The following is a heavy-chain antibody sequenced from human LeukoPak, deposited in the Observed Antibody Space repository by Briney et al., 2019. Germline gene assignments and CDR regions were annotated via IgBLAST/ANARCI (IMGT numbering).Heavy chain of an antibody. CDR2: ISAYNGNT. J-gene: IGHJ5*02. D-gene: IGHD3-22*01. CDR1: GYTFTSYG. CDR3: ARDSYYDSSGDNWFDP. Sequence: ASVKVSCKASGYTFTSYGISWVRQAPGQGLEWMGWISAYNGNTNYAQKLQGRVTMTTDTSTSTAYMELRSPRSDDTAVYYCARDSYYDSSGDNWFDPWGQGTLVTVSS. V-gene: IGHV1-18*01.